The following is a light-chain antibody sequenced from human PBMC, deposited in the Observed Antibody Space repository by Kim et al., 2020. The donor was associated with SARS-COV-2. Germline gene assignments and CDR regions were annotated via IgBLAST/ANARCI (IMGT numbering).Light chain of an antibody. Sequence: LSPGQTASITCSVEKLGDKYACWYQQKPGQSLVLVIYQDSKRPSGIPERFSGSNSGNTATLTISGTQAMDEADYYCQAWDSSTVVFGGGTQLTVL. CDR1: KLGDKY. V-gene: IGLV3-1*01. J-gene: IGLJ2*01. CDR2: QDS. CDR3: QAWDSSTVV.